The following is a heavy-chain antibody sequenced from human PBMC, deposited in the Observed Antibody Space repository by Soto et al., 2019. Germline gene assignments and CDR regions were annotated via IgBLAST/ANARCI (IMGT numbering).Heavy chain of an antibody. J-gene: IGHJ4*02. Sequence: SVKVSCKASGGTFSSYAISWVRQAPGQGLEWMGGIIPIFGTANYAQKFQGRVTITADESTSTAYMELSSLRSEDTAVYYCARMGELKTIFGVAPFAYWGRGTLVPVSS. CDR2: IIPIFGTA. D-gene: IGHD3-3*02. CDR1: GGTFSSYA. CDR3: ARMGELKTIFGVAPFAY. V-gene: IGHV1-69*13.